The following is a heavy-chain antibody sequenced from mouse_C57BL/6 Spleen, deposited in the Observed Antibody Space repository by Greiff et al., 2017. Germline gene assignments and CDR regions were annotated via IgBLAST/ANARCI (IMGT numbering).Heavy chain of an antibody. V-gene: IGHV1-39*01. CDR2: INPNYGTT. Sequence: VQLKESGPELVKPGASVKISCKASGYSFTDYNMNWVKQSNGKSLEWIGVINPNYGTTSYNQKFKGKATLTVDQSSSTAYMQLNSLTSEDSAVYYCASSDSSGAWFAYWGQGTLVTVSA. D-gene: IGHD3-2*02. CDR1: GYSFTDYN. J-gene: IGHJ3*01. CDR3: ASSDSSGAWFAY.